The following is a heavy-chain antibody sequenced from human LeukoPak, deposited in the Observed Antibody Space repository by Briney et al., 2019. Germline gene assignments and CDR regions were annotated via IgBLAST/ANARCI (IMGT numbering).Heavy chain of an antibody. CDR3: TRAFYETYGYWFDP. CDR2: IRSKAYGGTT. CDR1: EFTFGHYS. J-gene: IGHJ5*02. V-gene: IGHV3-49*04. D-gene: IGHD5/OR15-5a*01. Sequence: PGGSLRLSCTASEFTFGHYSLSWVRQAPGKGLEWLGFIRSKAYGGTTEYAASVKGRFTIARDDSKSIAYLQMNSLKTEDTAVYYCTRAFYETYGYWFDPWGQGTLVTVSS.